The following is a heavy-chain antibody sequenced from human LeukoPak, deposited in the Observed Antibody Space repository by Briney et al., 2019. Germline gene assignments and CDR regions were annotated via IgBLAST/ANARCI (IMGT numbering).Heavy chain of an antibody. CDR3: ARGSSDGYNSSFDY. J-gene: IGHJ4*02. Sequence: SETLSLTCAVYAGSFSGYYWSWIRQPPGKGLEWIGEINHSGSTDYNPSLKSRVTISVDTSKNQFSLKLSSVTAADTAVYYCARGSSDGYNSSFDYWGQGTLVTVSS. V-gene: IGHV4-34*01. CDR2: INHSGST. D-gene: IGHD5-24*01. CDR1: AGSFSGYY.